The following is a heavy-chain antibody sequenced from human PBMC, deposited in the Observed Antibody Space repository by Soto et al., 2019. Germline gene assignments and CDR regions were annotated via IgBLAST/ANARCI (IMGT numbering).Heavy chain of an antibody. J-gene: IGHJ3*02. CDR1: GYTFTSYG. V-gene: IGHV1-18*01. D-gene: IGHD2-15*01. Sequence: ASVKVSCKASGYTFTSYGISWVRQAPGQGLEWMGWISAYNGNTNYAQKLQGRVTMTTDTSTSTAYMELRSLRSDDTAVYYCARDLVFLVVAAGDALDICGQGKMVTVSS. CDR3: ARDLVFLVVAAGDALDI. CDR2: ISAYNGNT.